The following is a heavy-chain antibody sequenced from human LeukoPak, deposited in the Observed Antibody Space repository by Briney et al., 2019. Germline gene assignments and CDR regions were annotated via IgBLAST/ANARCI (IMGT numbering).Heavy chain of an antibody. CDR2: IIPIFGTA. V-gene: IGHV1-69*13. J-gene: IGHJ5*02. D-gene: IGHD2-2*01. CDR3: ARSGVWAYCSSTSCYYNWFDP. Sequence: ASVKVSCKASGYTFTSYGISWVRQAPGQGLEWMGGIIPIFGTANYAQKFQGRVTITADESTSTAYMELSSLRSEDTAVYYCARSGVWAYCSSTSCYYNWFDPWGQGTLVTVSS. CDR1: GYTFTSYG.